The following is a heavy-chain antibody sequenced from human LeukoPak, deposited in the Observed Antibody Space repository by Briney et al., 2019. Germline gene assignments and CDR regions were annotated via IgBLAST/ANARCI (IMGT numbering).Heavy chain of an antibody. D-gene: IGHD4-17*01. CDR3: ATLYGDYNWYFDL. J-gene: IGHJ2*01. V-gene: IGHV3-23*01. CDR1: GGSFSGYY. CDR2: LSASGGST. Sequence: PSETLSLTCAVYGGSFSGYYWSWIRQAPGKGLEWVSTLSASGGSTFYAASVKGRFTVSRDNSKNTLFLQMNSLRAEDTAVYYCATLYGDYNWYFDLWGQGTLVTVSS.